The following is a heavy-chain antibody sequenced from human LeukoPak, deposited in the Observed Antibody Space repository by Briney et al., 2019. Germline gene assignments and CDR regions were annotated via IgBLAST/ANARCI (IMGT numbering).Heavy chain of an antibody. V-gene: IGHV3-30-3*01. CDR3: ASANSGSYSG. Sequence: SCKASGYTFTSYAMHWVRQAPGKGLEWVAVISYDGSNKYYADSVKGRFTISRDNSKNTLYLQMNSLRAEDTAVYYCASANSGSYSGWGQGTLVTVSS. J-gene: IGHJ4*02. CDR2: ISYDGSNK. CDR1: GYTFTSYA. D-gene: IGHD1-26*01.